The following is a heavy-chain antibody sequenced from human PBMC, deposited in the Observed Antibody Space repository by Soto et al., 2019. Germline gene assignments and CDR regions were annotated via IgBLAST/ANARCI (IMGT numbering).Heavy chain of an antibody. CDR2: ISAYNGNT. J-gene: IGHJ6*02. D-gene: IGHD6-13*01. Sequence: ASVKVSCKASGYTFTSYGISWVRQAPGQGLERMGWISAYNGNTNYAQKLQGRVTMTTDTSTSTAYMELRSLRSDDTAVYYCARDHPAAAGTPYYYYGMDVWGQGTTVTVSS. V-gene: IGHV1-18*01. CDR1: GYTFTSYG. CDR3: ARDHPAAAGTPYYYYGMDV.